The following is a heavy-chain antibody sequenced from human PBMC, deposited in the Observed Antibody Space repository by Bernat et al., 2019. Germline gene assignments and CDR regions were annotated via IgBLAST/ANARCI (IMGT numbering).Heavy chain of an antibody. CDR3: AKAESDSSGVDY. J-gene: IGHJ4*02. CDR1: GFTFSSYG. Sequence: QVQLVASVGGVVQPGRSLRLSCAASGFTFSSYGMHWVRQAPGKGLEWVAVISYDGSNKCYADSVKGRFTISRDNSKNTLYLQMNSLRAEDKAVYYSAKAESDSSGVDYWGQGTLVTVSS. D-gene: IGHD6-19*01. CDR2: ISYDGSNK. V-gene: IGHV3-30*18.